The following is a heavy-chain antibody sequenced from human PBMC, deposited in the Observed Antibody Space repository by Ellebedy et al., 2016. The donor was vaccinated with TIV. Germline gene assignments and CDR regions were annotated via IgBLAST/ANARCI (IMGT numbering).Heavy chain of an antibody. J-gene: IGHJ4*02. D-gene: IGHD1-26*01. Sequence: GGSLRLXXAASGFTFRNHWMTWVHQAPGKGLAWVANIKEDGNEKRYVDSVKGRFTISRDNAKNSLYLEMNSLRVEDTALYYCARHIRSWDTDFDYWGQGTPVTVSS. CDR2: IKEDGNEK. CDR1: GFTFRNHW. V-gene: IGHV3-7*04. CDR3: ARHIRSWDTDFDY.